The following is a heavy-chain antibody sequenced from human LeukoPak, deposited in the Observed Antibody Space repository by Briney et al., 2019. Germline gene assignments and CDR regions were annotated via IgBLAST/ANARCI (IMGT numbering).Heavy chain of an antibody. J-gene: IGHJ4*02. CDR3: ARVADFWSGYSFDY. D-gene: IGHD3-3*01. CDR1: GGSISSGSYY. CDR2: IYTSGST. Sequence: SETLSLTCTVSGGSISSGSYYWSWIRQPAGKGLEWIGRIYTSGSTNYNPSLKSRVTISVDTSKNQFSLKLGSVTAADTAVYYCARVADFWSGYSFDYWGQGTLVTVSS. V-gene: IGHV4-61*02.